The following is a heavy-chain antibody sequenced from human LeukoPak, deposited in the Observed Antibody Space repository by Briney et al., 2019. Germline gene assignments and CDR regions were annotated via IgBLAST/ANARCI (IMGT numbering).Heavy chain of an antibody. Sequence: SETLSLTCAVYGGSFSGYYWSWIRQPPGKGLEWIGEINHSGSTNYNPSLKSRVTISVDTSKNQFSLKLSSVTAADTAVYYCARGGYSYGVYNWFDPWGQGTLVTVSS. V-gene: IGHV4-34*01. CDR3: ARGGYSYGVYNWFDP. CDR1: GGSFSGYY. D-gene: IGHD5-18*01. CDR2: INHSGST. J-gene: IGHJ5*02.